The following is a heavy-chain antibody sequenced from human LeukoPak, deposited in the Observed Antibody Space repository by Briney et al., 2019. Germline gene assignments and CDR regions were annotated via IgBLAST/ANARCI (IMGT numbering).Heavy chain of an antibody. CDR1: GYSFTSYW. CDR2: IYPGDSDT. J-gene: IGHJ4*02. V-gene: IGHV5-51*01. D-gene: IGHD3-22*01. Sequence: GESLKISCKGSGYSFTSYWIGWVRQMPGKGLEWMGIIYPGDSDTRYSPSFQGQVTISADKSISTAYLQWSSLKASDTAMYYCARVRGPYDSSGYYIDYWGQGTLVTVSS. CDR3: ARVRGPYDSSGYYIDY.